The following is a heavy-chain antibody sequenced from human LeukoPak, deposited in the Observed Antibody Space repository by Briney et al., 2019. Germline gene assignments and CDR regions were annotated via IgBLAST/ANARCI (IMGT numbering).Heavy chain of an antibody. J-gene: IGHJ4*02. CDR3: ARPNLGYCSGGSCYFDY. V-gene: IGHV5-51*01. D-gene: IGHD2-15*01. CDR2: IYPGDSDT. CDR1: GYSFTSYW. Sequence: GESLKISCKGSGYSFTSYWIGWVRQMPGKGLEWMGIIYPGDSDTRYSPSFQGQVTISADKSISTAYLQWSSLKASDTAMHYCARPNLGYCSGGSCYFDYWGQGTLVTVSS.